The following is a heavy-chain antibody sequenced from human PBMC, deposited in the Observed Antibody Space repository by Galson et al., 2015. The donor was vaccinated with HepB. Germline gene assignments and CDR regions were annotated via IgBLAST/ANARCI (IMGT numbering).Heavy chain of an antibody. J-gene: IGHJ1*01. V-gene: IGHV1-3*01. CDR1: GFTFTNYA. Sequence: SVKVSWKASGFTFTNYAIHWVRQAPGQRLEWMGWINAGNGDTIYSQQFQGRVTITRDTSASTASMELSSLRSEDTAVYFCARVPAHWGQGTLVTVSS. CDR3: ARVPAH. CDR2: INAGNGDT.